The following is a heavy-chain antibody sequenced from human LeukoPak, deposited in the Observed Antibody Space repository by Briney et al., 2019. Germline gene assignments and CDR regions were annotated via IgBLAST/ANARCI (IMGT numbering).Heavy chain of an antibody. CDR2: VNHSGST. CDR3: ARGLRRRSMIAVPRRALWFDP. CDR1: GGSFSGYY. J-gene: IGHJ5*02. Sequence: SETLSLTCAVYGGSFSGYYWTWIRQPPGMRLEWIGEVNHSGSTNYNPSLKSRVTISVDTSKNQFSLKLSSVTAADTAVYYCARGLRRRSMIAVPRRALWFDPWGQGTPVTVSS. D-gene: IGHD3-22*01. V-gene: IGHV4-34*01.